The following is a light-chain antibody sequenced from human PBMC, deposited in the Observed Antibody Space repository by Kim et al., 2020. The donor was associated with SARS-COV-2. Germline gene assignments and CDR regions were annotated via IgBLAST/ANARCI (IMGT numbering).Light chain of an antibody. CDR2: QDT. V-gene: IGLV3-1*01. J-gene: IGLJ2*01. Sequence: VSPGQTARITCSGDKLVDKSASWYQQKPGQSPVLVIYQDTKRPSGILELFSGSNSVNIATLTISGTQTMDEADYYCQAWDSSAGVIFGGGTQLTVL. CDR1: KLVDKS. CDR3: QAWDSSAGVI.